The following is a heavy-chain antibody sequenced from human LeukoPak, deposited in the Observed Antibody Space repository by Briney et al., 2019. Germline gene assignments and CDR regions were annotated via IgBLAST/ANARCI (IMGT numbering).Heavy chain of an antibody. Sequence: KPGGSLRLSCAASGFTFSDYYMSWIRQAAGKGLEWVSYISSSGSTIYYADTVKGRFTISRDNAKNSLYLQMNSLRAEDTAVYYCARGLRSSWYEGAFDIWGQGTMVTVSS. J-gene: IGHJ3*02. CDR1: GFTFSDYY. V-gene: IGHV3-11*01. D-gene: IGHD6-13*01. CDR2: ISSSGSTI. CDR3: ARGLRSSWYEGAFDI.